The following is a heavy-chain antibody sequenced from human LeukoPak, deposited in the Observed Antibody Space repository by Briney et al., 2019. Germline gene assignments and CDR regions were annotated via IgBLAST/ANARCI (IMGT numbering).Heavy chain of an antibody. CDR2: ISGSGGST. CDR1: GFTFSSYA. Sequence: PGGSLRLSCAASGFTFSSYAMSWVRQAPGKGLEWVSAISGSGGSTYYADSVKGRFTISRDNSKNTLYLQMNSLRAEDTAVYYCAKDLVGATKASIFFDYWGQGTLVTVSS. D-gene: IGHD1-26*01. J-gene: IGHJ4*02. V-gene: IGHV3-23*01. CDR3: AKDLVGATKASIFFDY.